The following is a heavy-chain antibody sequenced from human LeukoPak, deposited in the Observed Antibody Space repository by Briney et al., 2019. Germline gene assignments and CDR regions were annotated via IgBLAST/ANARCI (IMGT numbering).Heavy chain of an antibody. CDR3: ARVDLLTGYYFFDY. V-gene: IGHV1-18*01. CDR2: IRGDNGNT. J-gene: IGHJ4*02. D-gene: IGHD3-9*01. Sequence: GASVKVSCKASGYTFSSYGISWVRPAPGQGLEWVGWIRGDNGNTNYAQNFQGRVTMTTDTSTSTAYMELRSLGSDETAVYYCARVDLLTGYYFFDYWGQGTLVTVSS. CDR1: GYTFSSYG.